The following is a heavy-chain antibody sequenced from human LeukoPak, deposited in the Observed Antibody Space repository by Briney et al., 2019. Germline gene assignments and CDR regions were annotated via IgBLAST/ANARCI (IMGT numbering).Heavy chain of an antibody. CDR2: IIPIFGTA. D-gene: IGHD2/OR15-2a*01. J-gene: IGHJ6*03. CDR1: GGTFSNYA. V-gene: IGHV1-69*13. Sequence: ASVKVSCKASGGTFSNYAINWVRQAPGQGLEWMGGIIPIFGTANYAQKFQGRVTITADESTSTAYMELSSLGSEDTAVYYCARVGVSNSYYYYMDVWGKGTTVTVSS. CDR3: ARVGVSNSYYYYMDV.